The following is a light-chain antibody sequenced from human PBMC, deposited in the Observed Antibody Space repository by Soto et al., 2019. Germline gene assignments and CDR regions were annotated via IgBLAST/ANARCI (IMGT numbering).Light chain of an antibody. CDR2: EAS. J-gene: IGLJ1*01. CDR3: SSYTGTLYV. V-gene: IGLV2-23*01. CDR1: SSDVGSYDL. Sequence: QSVLTQPASVSGSPGQSITISCTGTSSDVGSYDLVSWYQQHPGKAPKLMIYEASRRPSGVSNRFSGSKSGNTASLTISGLQAEDGADYYCSSYTGTLYVFGTGTKVTVL.